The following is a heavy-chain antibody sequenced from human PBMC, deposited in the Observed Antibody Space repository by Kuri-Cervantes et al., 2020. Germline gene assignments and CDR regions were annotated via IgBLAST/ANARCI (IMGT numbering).Heavy chain of an antibody. CDR2: ISYDGNDK. D-gene: IGHD3-16*02. CDR1: GFTFSSYA. J-gene: IGHJ6*02. CDR3: ARSGGVIAQYGMDV. Sequence: GESLKISCAASGFTFSSYAMHWVRQAPGKGLEWVAVISYDGNDKYSTDSVRGRFTISRDNSKNTLYLQMNSLRAEDTAVYYCARSGGVIAQYGMDVWGQGTTVTVSS. V-gene: IGHV3-30*14.